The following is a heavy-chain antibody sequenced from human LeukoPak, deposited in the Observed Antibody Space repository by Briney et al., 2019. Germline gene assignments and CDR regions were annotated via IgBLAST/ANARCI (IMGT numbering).Heavy chain of an antibody. CDR1: GFTFSSYS. D-gene: IGHD3-10*01. J-gene: IGHJ5*02. CDR2: ISSASNTI. Sequence: GGSLRLSCAASGFTFSSYSMNWVRQAPGKGLEWVSYISSASNTIYYADSVKGRFTISRDNAKNSLYLQMNSLRAEDTAMYYCARDGWFGDNNWFDPWGQGTLVTISS. V-gene: IGHV3-48*01. CDR3: ARDGWFGDNNWFDP.